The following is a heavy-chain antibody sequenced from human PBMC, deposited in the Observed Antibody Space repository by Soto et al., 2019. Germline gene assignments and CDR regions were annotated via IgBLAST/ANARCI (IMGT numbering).Heavy chain of an antibody. J-gene: IGHJ5*02. CDR3: AKVSVVVLAAGDWFDP. D-gene: IGHD2-15*01. CDR1: GFSFSTYA. Sequence: DVQLVESGGGLVQPGRSLRLSCAASGFSFSTYAMTWVRQAPGKGLEWVSGISGNSGSTYYADSVKGRFTVSRDNSKNTVYLQMNSLRGDDTAVYYCAKVSVVVLAAGDWFDPWGQGTLVTVSS. V-gene: IGHV3-23*04. CDR2: ISGNSGST.